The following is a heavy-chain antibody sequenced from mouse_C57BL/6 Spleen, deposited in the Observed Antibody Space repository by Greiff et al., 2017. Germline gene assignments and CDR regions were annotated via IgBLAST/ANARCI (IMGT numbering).Heavy chain of an antibody. CDR3: ASCPSYHSAWFAY. Sequence: VQLQQSGAELARPGASVKLSCKASGYTFTSYGISWVKQRTGQGLEWIGEIYPRSGNTYYNEKFKGKATLTADKSSSTAYMELRSLTSEDSAVYVCASCPSYHSAWFAYWGQGTLVTVSA. V-gene: IGHV1-81*01. D-gene: IGHD3-3*01. CDR2: IYPRSGNT. J-gene: IGHJ3*01. CDR1: GYTFTSYG.